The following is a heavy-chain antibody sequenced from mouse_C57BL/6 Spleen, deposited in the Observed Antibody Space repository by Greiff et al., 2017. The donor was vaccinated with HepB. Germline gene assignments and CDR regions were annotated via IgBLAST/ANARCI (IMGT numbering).Heavy chain of an antibody. CDR1: GYTFTSYW. V-gene: IGHV1-55*01. J-gene: IGHJ1*03. CDR3: ARGGYGSSYDV. D-gene: IGHD1-1*01. CDR2: IYPGSGST. Sequence: QVHVKQPGAELVKPGASVKMSCKASGYTFTSYWITWVKQRPGQGLEWIGDIYPGSGSTNYNEKFKSKATLTVDTSSSTAYMQLSSLTSEDSAVYYCARGGYGSSYDVWGTGTTVTVSS.